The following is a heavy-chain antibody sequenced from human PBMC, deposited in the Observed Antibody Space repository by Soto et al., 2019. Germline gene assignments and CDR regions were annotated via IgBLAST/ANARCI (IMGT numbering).Heavy chain of an antibody. CDR3: AKEGGIAAAGILLFFDY. D-gene: IGHD6-13*01. J-gene: IGHJ4*02. CDR2: ISSSSSST. CDR1: GFTFSSYS. Sequence: GGSLRPSCAASGFTFSSYSMNWVRQAPGKGREWVSYISSSSSSTYYADSVKGRFTISRDNSKNTLYLQMNSLRAEDTAVYYCAKEGGIAAAGILLFFDYWGQGTLVTVSS. V-gene: IGHV3-48*01.